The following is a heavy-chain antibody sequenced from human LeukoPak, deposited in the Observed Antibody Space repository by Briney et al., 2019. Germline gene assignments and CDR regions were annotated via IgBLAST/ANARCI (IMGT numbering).Heavy chain of an antibody. V-gene: IGHV3-30*18. D-gene: IGHD3-22*01. CDR1: GFTFSSYG. J-gene: IGHJ4*02. CDR2: ISYDGSNK. CDR3: AKDISPYYYDSSGTLY. Sequence: GRSLRLSCAASGFTFSSYGMHWVRQAPGKGLEWVAVISYDGSNKYYADSVKGRFTISRDNSKNTLYLQMNSLRAEDTAVYYCAKDISPYYYDSSGTLYWGQGTLVTVSS.